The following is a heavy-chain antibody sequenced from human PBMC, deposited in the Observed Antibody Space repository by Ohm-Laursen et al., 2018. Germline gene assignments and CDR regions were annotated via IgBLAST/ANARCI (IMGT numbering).Heavy chain of an antibody. CDR1: GFTFSSYE. CDR2: ISSSGSTI. V-gene: IGHV3-48*03. Sequence: GSLRLSCTASGFTFSSYEMNWVRQAPGKGLEWVSYISSSGSTIYYADSVKGRFTISRDNAKNSLYLQMNSLRAEDTAVYYCARGRDGYNFDYWGQGTLVTVSS. J-gene: IGHJ4*02. CDR3: ARGRDGYNFDY. D-gene: IGHD5-24*01.